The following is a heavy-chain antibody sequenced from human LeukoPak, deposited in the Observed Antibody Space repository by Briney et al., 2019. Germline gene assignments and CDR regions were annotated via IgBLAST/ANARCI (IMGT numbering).Heavy chain of an antibody. Sequence: GGSLRLSCAASGVTFINYGMSWVRRAPGKGLEWVSGISGSGGSTYYADSVKGRFTISRDNSKNTLYLQMNSLRAEDTAVYYCAKGHSAHGTGFDCWGQGTLVVVSS. J-gene: IGHJ4*02. CDR2: ISGSGGST. V-gene: IGHV3-23*01. CDR3: AKGHSAHGTGFDC. CDR1: GVTFINYG. D-gene: IGHD1-14*01.